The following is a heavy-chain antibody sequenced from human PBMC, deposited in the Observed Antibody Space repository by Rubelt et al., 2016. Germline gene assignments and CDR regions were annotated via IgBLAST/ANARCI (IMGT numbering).Heavy chain of an antibody. CDR2: INAGNGNT. J-gene: IGHJ4*02. CDR3: ARAQRIRLLMVYAPTFDY. Sequence: QVQLVQSGAEVKKPGASVKVSCKASGYTFTSYAMHWVRQAPGQRLEWMGWINAGNGNTKYSQKFQGRVTIPSDTSASTAYMERSSLRSEDTAVYYCARAQRIRLLMVYAPTFDYWGQGTLVTVSS. V-gene: IGHV1-3*01. D-gene: IGHD2-8*01. CDR1: GYTFTSYA.